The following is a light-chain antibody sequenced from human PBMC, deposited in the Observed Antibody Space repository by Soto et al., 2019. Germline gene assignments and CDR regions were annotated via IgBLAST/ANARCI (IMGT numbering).Light chain of an antibody. CDR1: QSVGGH. Sequence: DIVLTQSPATLSLSPGERATLSCRASQSVGGHLAWYQQKPGQAPRLLIYDASDRATGIPARFSGSGSETDFTLTLSSLEPDDFAVYYCQQRNNWPPSITFGQGTRLQI. J-gene: IGKJ5*01. CDR3: QQRNNWPPSIT. V-gene: IGKV3-11*01. CDR2: DAS.